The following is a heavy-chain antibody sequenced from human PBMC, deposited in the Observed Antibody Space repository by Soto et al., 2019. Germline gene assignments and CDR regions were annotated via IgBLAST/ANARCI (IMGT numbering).Heavy chain of an antibody. CDR1: GFTFSSYG. CDR3: ARAVGVGATYYYYGMDV. D-gene: IGHD1-26*01. J-gene: IGHJ6*02. Sequence: QVQLVESGGGVVQPGRSLRLSCAASGFTFSSYGMHWVRQAPGKGLEWVAVIWYDGSNKYYADSVKGRFTISRDNSKNTLYLQMNSRRAEDTAVYYCARAVGVGATYYYYGMDVWGQGTTVTVSS. V-gene: IGHV3-33*01. CDR2: IWYDGSNK.